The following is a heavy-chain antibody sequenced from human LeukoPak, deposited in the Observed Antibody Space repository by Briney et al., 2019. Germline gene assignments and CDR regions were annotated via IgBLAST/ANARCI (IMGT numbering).Heavy chain of an antibody. D-gene: IGHD1-26*01. J-gene: IGHJ3*02. Sequence: GGSLRLSCAASGFTFSSYSMNWVRQAPGKGLEWVSSISSSSSYIYYADSVKGRFTISRDNAKNSLYLQMKSLRAEDTAVYYCARGWERGAFDIWGQGTMVTVSS. V-gene: IGHV3-21*01. CDR1: GFTFSSYS. CDR3: ARGWERGAFDI. CDR2: ISSSSSYI.